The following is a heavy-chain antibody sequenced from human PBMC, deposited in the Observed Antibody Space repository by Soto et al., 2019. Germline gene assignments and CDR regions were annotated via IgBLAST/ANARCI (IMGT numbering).Heavy chain of an antibody. CDR1: GFTFSSYG. J-gene: IGHJ3*02. Sequence: GGSLRLSCAASGFTFSSYGMHWVRQAPGKGLEWVAVIWNHGNTQYYADSVKGRFTISRDNSKNISYLQMNSLRGEDTAVYYCARDDNNDDNALDMWGQGTMVTVSS. D-gene: IGHD3-9*01. CDR3: ARDDNNDDNALDM. CDR2: IWNHGNTQ. V-gene: IGHV3-33*01.